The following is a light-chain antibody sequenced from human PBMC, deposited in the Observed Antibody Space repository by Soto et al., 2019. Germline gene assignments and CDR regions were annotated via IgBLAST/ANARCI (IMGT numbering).Light chain of an antibody. V-gene: IGKV3-20*01. J-gene: IGKJ1*01. Sequence: EIVLTQSPGTLSLSPGERATLSCSASQRVSSSYLAWYQQKPGQAPRLLIYGASSRATGIPDRFSGSGSRTDFSLTISRLEPEDFAVYYCQQYRSSPVFGQGTKVEIK. CDR2: GAS. CDR1: QRVSSSY. CDR3: QQYRSSPV.